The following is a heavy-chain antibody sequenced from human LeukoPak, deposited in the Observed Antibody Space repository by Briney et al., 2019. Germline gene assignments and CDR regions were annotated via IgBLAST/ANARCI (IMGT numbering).Heavy chain of an antibody. CDR1: EFTFSTYG. CDR2: LRYDGTNK. V-gene: IGHV3-30*02. J-gene: IGHJ4*02. Sequence: GGSLRLSCAASEFTFSTYGMHWVRQAPGKGLEWVAFLRYDGTNKYYADSVKGRFTISRDNSKNTLYLQMNSLRVEDTAVYYCARVRGIAAAGDYWGQGTLVTVSS. CDR3: ARVRGIAAAGDY. D-gene: IGHD6-13*01.